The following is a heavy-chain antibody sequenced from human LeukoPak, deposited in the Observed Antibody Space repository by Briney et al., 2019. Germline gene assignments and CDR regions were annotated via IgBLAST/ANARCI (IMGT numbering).Heavy chain of an antibody. CDR1: GGTFSSYA. CDR3: ARLGIAVAGKGLRFDP. V-gene: IGHV1-69*13. D-gene: IGHD6-19*01. Sequence: ASVKVSCKASGGTFSSYAISWVRQAPGQGLEWMGGIIPIFGTANYAQKFQGRVTITADESTSTAYMELSSLRSEDTAVYYCARLGIAVAGKGLRFDPWGQGTLVTVSS. J-gene: IGHJ5*02. CDR2: IIPIFGTA.